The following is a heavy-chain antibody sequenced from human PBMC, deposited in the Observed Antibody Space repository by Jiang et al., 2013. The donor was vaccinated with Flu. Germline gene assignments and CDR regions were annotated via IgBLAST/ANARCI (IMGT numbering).Heavy chain of an antibody. CDR3: ARDRSSSSYYYGMDV. CDR1: GGTFSSYA. V-gene: IGHV1-69*04. Sequence: GAEVKKPGSSVKVSCKASGGTFSSYAISWVRQAPGQGLEWMGRIIPILGIANYAQKFQGRVTITADKSTSTAYMELSSLRSEDTAVYYCARDRSSSSYYYGMDVWGQGTTVTVSS. D-gene: IGHD6-13*01. CDR2: IIPILGIA. J-gene: IGHJ6*02.